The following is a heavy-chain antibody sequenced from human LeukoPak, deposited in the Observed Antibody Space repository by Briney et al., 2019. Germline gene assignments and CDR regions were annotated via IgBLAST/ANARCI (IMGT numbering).Heavy chain of an antibody. D-gene: IGHD6-6*01. CDR3: ARVPFARPRYFDY. J-gene: IGHJ4*02. V-gene: IGHV4-34*01. CDR1: GGSFSGYY. CDR2: INHSGST. Sequence: SETLSLTCAVYGGSFSGYYWSWIRQPPGKGLEWMGEINHSGSTNYNPSLKSRVTISVDTSKNQFSLKLSSVTAADTAVYYCARVPFARPRYFDYWGQGTLVTVSS.